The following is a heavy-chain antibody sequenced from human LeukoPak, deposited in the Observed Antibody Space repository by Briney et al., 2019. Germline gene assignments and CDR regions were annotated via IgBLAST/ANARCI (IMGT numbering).Heavy chain of an antibody. CDR1: GFTFSSYA. J-gene: IGHJ4*02. Sequence: GGSLRLSCAASGFTFSSYAMHWVRQAPGKGLEWVAVISYDGSNKYYADSVKGRFTISRDNSKNTLYLQMNSLRAEDTAVYYCARAPKITMVRGVIFKYFDYWGQGTLVTVSS. D-gene: IGHD3-10*01. CDR2: ISYDGSNK. CDR3: ARAPKITMVRGVIFKYFDY. V-gene: IGHV3-30*04.